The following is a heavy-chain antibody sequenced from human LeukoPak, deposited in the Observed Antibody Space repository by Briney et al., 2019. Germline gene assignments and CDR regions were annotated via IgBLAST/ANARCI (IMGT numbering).Heavy chain of an antibody. CDR1: GYTFTDYY. CDR3: ARDRDYSNTERGFDY. Sequence: ASVKVSCTTSGYTFTDYYIHWVRQAPGQGLEWMGWINPSSGETKYAQKFQGRVTMTGDTSISTAYMELSRLTSDDTAVYYCARDRDYSNTERGFDYWGQGTLVTVSS. V-gene: IGHV1-2*02. CDR2: INPSSGET. D-gene: IGHD4-11*01. J-gene: IGHJ4*02.